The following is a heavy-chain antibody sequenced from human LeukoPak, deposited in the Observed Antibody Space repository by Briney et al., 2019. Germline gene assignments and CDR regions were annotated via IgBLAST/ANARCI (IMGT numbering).Heavy chain of an antibody. J-gene: IGHJ1*01. Sequence: PGRSLTPSCAASGFTFSSSGMHWVRQAPGKGLEWVAFVSYDGGKKYYADSVKGRFTISRDNSKNTLYLQMNSLRAEDTAVYYCAKPAYCGGDCYSSPFQHWGQGTLVTVSS. CDR3: AKPAYCGGDCYSSPFQH. CDR1: GFTFSSSG. CDR2: VSYDGGKK. D-gene: IGHD2-21*02. V-gene: IGHV3-30*18.